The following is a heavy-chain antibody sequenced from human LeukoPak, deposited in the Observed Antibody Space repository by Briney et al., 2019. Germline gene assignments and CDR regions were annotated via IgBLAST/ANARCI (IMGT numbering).Heavy chain of an antibody. CDR2: IYYSWST. J-gene: IGHJ4*02. CDR1: GGSISSGCYY. CDR3: ARAVGKQQLDY. Sequence: SETLSLTCTVSGGSISSGCYYWSWIRQHPGKGLEWIGYIYYSWSTYYNPSIKSRITISVDTSKNQFSLKLSSVTAADTAVYYCARAVGKQQLDYWGEGTLVTVSS. V-gene: IGHV4-31*03. D-gene: IGHD6-13*01.